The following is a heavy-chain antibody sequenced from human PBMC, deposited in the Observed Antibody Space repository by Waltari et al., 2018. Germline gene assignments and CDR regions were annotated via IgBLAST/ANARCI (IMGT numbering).Heavy chain of an antibody. CDR1: GFTVWSFN. V-gene: IGHV3-48*01. Sequence: DVQLVESGGGLMQPGGSVGLSCAVSGFTVWSFNMNWVRQAPGKGLEWVSYISSGSDTIYYADSVKGRFTISRDNAQNSLYLEMNSLRGEDTAVYYCARVGPYSTSYYFDTWGQGTLVTVSS. CDR3: ARVGPYSTSYYFDT. CDR2: ISSGSDTI. J-gene: IGHJ4*01. D-gene: IGHD6-13*01.